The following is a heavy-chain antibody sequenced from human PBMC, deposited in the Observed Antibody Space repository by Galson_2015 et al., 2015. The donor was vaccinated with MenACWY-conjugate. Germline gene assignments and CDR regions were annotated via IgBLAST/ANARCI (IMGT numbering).Heavy chain of an antibody. CDR1: GGSIRSGGYY. CDR2: IYYSGST. J-gene: IGHJ4*02. CDR3: AGKSGSGSYYEASFDY. Sequence: TLSLTCTVSGGSIRSGGYYWSWIRQHPGKGLEWIGFIYYSGSTYHNPSLKSRLTMSVDTSRNQFSMDLRSVTAADTAVYYCAGKSGSGSYYEASFDYWGQGTLVTVSS. D-gene: IGHD3-10*01. V-gene: IGHV4-31*03.